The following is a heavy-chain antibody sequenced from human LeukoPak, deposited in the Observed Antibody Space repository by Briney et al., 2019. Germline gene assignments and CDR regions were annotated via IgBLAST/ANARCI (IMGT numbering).Heavy chain of an antibody. CDR3: ARGGGYGDY. D-gene: IGHD5-12*01. V-gene: IGHV3-23*01. Sequence: PGGSLRLSCAASGFTFNIYGMNWVRQAPGKGLEWVSGIGGSGSHTYYADSVKGRFTISRDNSKNTMYLHMNSLRAEDTAVYYCARGGGYGDYWGQGTLVTVSS. J-gene: IGHJ4*02. CDR1: GFTFNIYG. CDR2: IGGSGSHT.